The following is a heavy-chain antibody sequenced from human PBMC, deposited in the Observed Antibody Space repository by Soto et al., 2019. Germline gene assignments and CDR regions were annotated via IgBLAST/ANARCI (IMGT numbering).Heavy chain of an antibody. V-gene: IGHV3-48*01. J-gene: IGHJ4*02. CDR3: ARDYNDFWSGHVDY. CDR2: ISSSSFTI. CDR1: GFTFSDYS. Sequence: GGSLRLSCAASGFTFSDYSMNWVRQAPGRGLEWVSYISSSSFTIHYADSVEGRFAISRDNAKNSLYLQMNSLRAEDTAVYYCARDYNDFWSGHVDYWGQGALVTISS. D-gene: IGHD3-3*01.